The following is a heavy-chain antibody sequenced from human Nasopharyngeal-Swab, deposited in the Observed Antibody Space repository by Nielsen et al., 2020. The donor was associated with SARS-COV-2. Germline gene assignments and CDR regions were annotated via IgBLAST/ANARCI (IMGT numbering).Heavy chain of an antibody. CDR3: AREGFTSGHAGTFDI. CDR2: INDYENRL. D-gene: IGHD2-2*01. J-gene: IGHJ3*02. Sequence: GESLKISCSASGFTFSIYAMHWVRQAPGKGLEYVSTINDYENRLYYADSVKGRFAISRDDSKNTLDLQMNSLRHEDTAVYYCAREGFTSGHAGTFDIRGQGTMVTVSS. CDR1: GFTFSIYA. V-gene: IGHV3-64*04.